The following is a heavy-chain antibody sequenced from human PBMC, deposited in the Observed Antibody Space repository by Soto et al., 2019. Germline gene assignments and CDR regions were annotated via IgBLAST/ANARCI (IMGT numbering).Heavy chain of an antibody. CDR3: ARDREFWSGYYVWFDP. CDR1: GYTFTSYG. CDR2: ISAYNGNT. Sequence: ASVKVSCKASGYTFTSYGISWVRQAPGQGLEWMGWISAYNGNTNYAQKLQGRVTMTTDTSTSTAYMELRSLRSDDTAVYYCARDREFWSGYYVWFDPWGQGTLVTVSS. J-gene: IGHJ5*02. V-gene: IGHV1-18*01. D-gene: IGHD3-3*01.